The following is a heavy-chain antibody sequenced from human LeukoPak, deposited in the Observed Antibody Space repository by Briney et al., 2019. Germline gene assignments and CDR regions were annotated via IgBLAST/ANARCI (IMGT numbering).Heavy chain of an antibody. D-gene: IGHD3-10*01. Sequence: SETLSLTCTVSGVSIISHYWSWIRQPPGKGLGWIGYIYHSGSTNYNPSLKSRVTISVDTSKNQFSLKLSSVTAADTAVYYCARETIDYGSGSYYKRTFDYWGQGTLVTVSS. J-gene: IGHJ4*02. CDR1: GVSIISHY. CDR2: IYHSGST. V-gene: IGHV4-59*11. CDR3: ARETIDYGSGSYYKRTFDY.